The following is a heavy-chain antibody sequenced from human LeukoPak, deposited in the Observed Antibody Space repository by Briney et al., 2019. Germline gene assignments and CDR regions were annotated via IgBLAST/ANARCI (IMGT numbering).Heavy chain of an antibody. CDR1: GGSISSYY. J-gene: IGHJ6*03. CDR3: ARDYSLRDTAMVTPYYYYYYMDV. Sequence: SETLSLTCSVSGGSISSYYWSWLRQPPGKGLEWIAYIYYSGSTNYNPSLKSRVTISVDTSKNQFSLKLSSVTAADTAVYYCARDYSLRDTAMVTPYYYYYYMDVWGKGTTVTVSS. CDR2: IYYSGST. V-gene: IGHV4-59*01. D-gene: IGHD5-18*01.